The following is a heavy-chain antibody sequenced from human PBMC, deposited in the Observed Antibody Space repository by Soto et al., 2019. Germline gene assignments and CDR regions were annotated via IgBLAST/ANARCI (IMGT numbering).Heavy chain of an antibody. CDR2: ISKSSSLT. CDR1: GFSFSSYT. J-gene: IGHJ4*02. CDR3: VRVDDRVD. V-gene: IGHV3-21*02. D-gene: IGHD1-1*01. Sequence: EVQLVESGGGLAKPGGSLRLSCVGSGFSFSSYTMTWVRQAPGMGLEYLASISKSSSLTFYADSVRGRFIISRDNARDSLFLQMYSLRAEDTAVYYCVRVDDRVDWGQGTLVTVSS.